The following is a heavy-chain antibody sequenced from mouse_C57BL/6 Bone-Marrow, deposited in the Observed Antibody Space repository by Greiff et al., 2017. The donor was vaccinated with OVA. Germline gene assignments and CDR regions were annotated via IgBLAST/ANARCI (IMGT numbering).Heavy chain of an antibody. CDR1: GYTFTSYW. Sequence: VQLQQSGAELMKPGASVKLSCKASGYTFTSYWMHWVKQRPGRGLEWIGRIDPNSGGTKYNEKFKSKATLTVDKPSSTAYMQLSSLTSEDSAVYYCARDYSNWRAFWYFDVWGTGTTVTVSS. D-gene: IGHD2-5*01. J-gene: IGHJ1*03. V-gene: IGHV1-72*01. CDR3: ARDYSNWRAFWYFDV. CDR2: IDPNSGGT.